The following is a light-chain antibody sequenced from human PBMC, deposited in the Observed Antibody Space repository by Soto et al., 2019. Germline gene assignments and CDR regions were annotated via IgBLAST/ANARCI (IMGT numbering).Light chain of an antibody. CDR2: GND. CDR3: AAWDDSLNGPV. CDR1: SSNIGSHT. J-gene: IGLJ3*02. V-gene: IGLV1-44*01. Sequence: QTVLTQPPSASGTPGQRVAISCSGSSSNIGSHTVNWYQQLPGTAPKRLIYGNDQRPSGVPDRFSGSKSGTSASLAISGLQSEDEVDYYCAAWDDSLNGPVFGGGTKLTVL.